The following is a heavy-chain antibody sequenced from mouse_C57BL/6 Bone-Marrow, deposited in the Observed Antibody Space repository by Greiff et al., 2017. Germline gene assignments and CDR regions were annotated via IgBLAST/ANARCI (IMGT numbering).Heavy chain of an antibody. D-gene: IGHD4-1*01. CDR3: AKSGPLGRSFDY. J-gene: IGHJ2*01. V-gene: IGHV1-55*01. CDR2: IFPTSGRT. Sequence: QVQLQQPGAELVKPGASVKMSCKASGYTFTSYWITWVKQRPGQGLEWIGDIFPTSGRTNYNEKFKSKAILTVDTTSNTAYMQHSSLTSENSAVFYCAKSGPLGRSFDYWGRGTALTVTS. CDR1: GYTFTSYW.